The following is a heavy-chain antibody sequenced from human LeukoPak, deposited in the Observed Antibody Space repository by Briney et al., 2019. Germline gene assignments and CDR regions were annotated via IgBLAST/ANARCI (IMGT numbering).Heavy chain of an antibody. V-gene: IGHV3-30*01. CDR3: VRDHFPYDSSGYYSDFDY. CDR1: GFTSSSYA. D-gene: IGHD3-22*01. Sequence: GRSLRLSCAASGFTSSSYAMHWVRQAPGKGLEWVAVISYDGSNKYYADSVKGRFTISRDNSKNTLYLQMNSLRAEDTAVYYCVRDHFPYDSSGYYSDFDYWGQGTLVTVSS. J-gene: IGHJ4*02. CDR2: ISYDGSNK.